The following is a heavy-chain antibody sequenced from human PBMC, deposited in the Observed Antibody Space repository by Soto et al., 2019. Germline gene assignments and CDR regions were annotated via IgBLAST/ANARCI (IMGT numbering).Heavy chain of an antibody. CDR1: SGSINSSNV. J-gene: IGHJ6*02. D-gene: IGHD3-22*01. V-gene: IGHV4-4*02. CDR3: ARDRSYYYDSSGYQGDYYYYGMDV. CDR2: IYQSGRT. Sequence: PSESLSLTCAVSSGSINSSNVWGWVRQPPGKGLEWIGEIYQSGRTNYNPSLKSRVTISVDTSKNQFSLKLSSVTAADTAVYYCARDRSYYYDSSGYQGDYYYYGMDVWGQGTTVTVSS.